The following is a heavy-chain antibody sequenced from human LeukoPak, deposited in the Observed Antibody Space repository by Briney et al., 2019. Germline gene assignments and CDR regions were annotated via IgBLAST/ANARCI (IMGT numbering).Heavy chain of an antibody. CDR1: GFTFSSYA. D-gene: IGHD3-3*01. CDR3: ARATIFGVVTHPNGMDV. J-gene: IGHJ6*02. V-gene: IGHV3-66*01. Sequence: GGSLRLSCAASGFTFSSYAMSWVRQAPGKGLEWVSVIYSGGSTYYADSVKGRFTISRDNSKNTLYLQMNSLRAEDTAVYYCARATIFGVVTHPNGMDVWGQGTTVTVSS. CDR2: IYSGGST.